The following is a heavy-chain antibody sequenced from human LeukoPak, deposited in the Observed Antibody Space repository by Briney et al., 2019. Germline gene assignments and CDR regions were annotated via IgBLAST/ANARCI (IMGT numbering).Heavy chain of an antibody. CDR2: IKPDGGET. CDR3: ARFSRVQSSF. CDR1: GFTFSNYW. J-gene: IGHJ4*02. D-gene: IGHD4/OR15-4a*01. Sequence: GGSLRLSCAASGFTFSNYWMNWVRQAPGKGLEWVANIKPDGGETFYVDSVKGRFTISRDNAKNTLYLQMDSLRVEDTAIYYCARFSRVQSSFWGQGTLVTVSS. V-gene: IGHV3-7*01.